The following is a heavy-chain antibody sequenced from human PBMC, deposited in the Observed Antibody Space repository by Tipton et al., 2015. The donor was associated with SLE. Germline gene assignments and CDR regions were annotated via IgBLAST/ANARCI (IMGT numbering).Heavy chain of an antibody. J-gene: IGHJ4*02. D-gene: IGHD2-15*01. CDR2: IYTSGST. CDR1: GGSISSGSYY. V-gene: IGHV4-61*09. Sequence: LRLSCTVSGGSISSGSYYWSWIRQPAGKGLEWIGYIYTSGSTNYNPSLKSRVTISVDTSKNQFSLKLSSVTAADTAVYYCARASAGGGGSWREDYWGQGTLVTVSS. CDR3: ARASAGGGGSWREDY.